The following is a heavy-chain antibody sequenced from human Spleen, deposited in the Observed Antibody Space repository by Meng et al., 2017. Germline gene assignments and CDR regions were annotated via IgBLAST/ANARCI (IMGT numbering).Heavy chain of an antibody. J-gene: IGHJ6*01. CDR3: AKAHLTLVRGVMYYYGMDV. V-gene: IGHV3-74*01. CDR2: INTDGSTT. CDR1: GFTFSSYA. D-gene: IGHD3-10*01. Sequence: GESLKISCAASGFTFSSYAMSWVRQPPGKGLVWVSRINTDGSTTSYADSVKGRFTISRDNAKNTLYLQMNSLRAEDTAVYYCAKAHLTLVRGVMYYYGMDVWGQGNTVT.